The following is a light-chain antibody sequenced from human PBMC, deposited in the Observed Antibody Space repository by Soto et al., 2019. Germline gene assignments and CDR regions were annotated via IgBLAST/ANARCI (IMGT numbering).Light chain of an antibody. J-gene: IGLJ2*01. CDR3: CLYTTTNTLV. CDR2: GVT. V-gene: IGLV2-14*01. CDR1: SSDVGGYNY. Sequence: QSALTQPASVSGSPGQSITISCIETSSDVGGYNYVSWYQQHPGKAPKVIIYGVTHRPSGVSNRFSGSKSVNTASLTISGLQSEDEADYYCCLYTTTNTLVFGGGTKLTVL.